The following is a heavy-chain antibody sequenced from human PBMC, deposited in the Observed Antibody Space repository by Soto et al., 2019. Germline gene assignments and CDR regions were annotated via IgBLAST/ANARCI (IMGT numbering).Heavy chain of an antibody. CDR3: ARGSSIAARSTPNWCDP. CDR2: IIPISGTA. J-gene: IGHJ5*02. CDR1: GGTFSSYA. Sequence: QVQLVQSGAEVKKPGSSVKVSCKASGGTFSSYASRWVRQAPGQGLEWMGGIIPISGTANYAQKFQGRVTITADESTSTAYMELSSLRSEDTAVYYCARGSSIAARSTPNWCDPWGQGTLVTVSS. D-gene: IGHD6-6*01. V-gene: IGHV1-69*01.